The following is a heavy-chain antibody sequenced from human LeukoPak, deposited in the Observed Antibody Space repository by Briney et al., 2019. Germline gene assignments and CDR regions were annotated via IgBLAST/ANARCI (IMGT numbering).Heavy chain of an antibody. Sequence: GESLQISCKGSGYNFTTYWIGWVRQLPGKGLECMGIIYPGDSDTRYSPSFQGQVTISADKSISTAYLQWSSLKASDTAMYYCARQRDGCNSVDYWGQGTLVTVSS. V-gene: IGHV5-51*01. CDR1: GYNFTTYW. J-gene: IGHJ4*02. D-gene: IGHD5-24*01. CDR3: ARQRDGCNSVDY. CDR2: IYPGDSDT.